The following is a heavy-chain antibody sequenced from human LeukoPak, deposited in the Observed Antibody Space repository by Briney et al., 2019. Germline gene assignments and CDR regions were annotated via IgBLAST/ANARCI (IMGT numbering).Heavy chain of an antibody. CDR2: IYTSGST. Sequence: PSETLSLTCTVSGGSISSGSYYWSWIRQPAGKGLEWIGRIYTSGSTNYNPSLKSRVTISVDTSKNQFSLKLSSVTAADTAVYYCASSGIAANWGQGTLVTVSS. CDR3: ASSGIAAN. J-gene: IGHJ4*02. CDR1: GGSISSGSYY. D-gene: IGHD6-13*01. V-gene: IGHV4-61*02.